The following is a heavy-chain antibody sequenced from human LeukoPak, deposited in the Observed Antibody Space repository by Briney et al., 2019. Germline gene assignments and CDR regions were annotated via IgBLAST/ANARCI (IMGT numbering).Heavy chain of an antibody. CDR3: ARHGGSVVVTAIHAFDI. D-gene: IGHD2-21*02. V-gene: IGHV4-39*01. CDR2: VRYGGST. Sequence: SETLSLTCTVSGGSISSSNYFWGWIRQPPGRGLEWIASVRYGGSTFYNPSLKSRVTISVDTSKNQFSLKLSSVTAADTAVYYCARHGGSVVVTAIHAFDIWGQGTMVTVSS. J-gene: IGHJ3*02. CDR1: GGSISSSNYF.